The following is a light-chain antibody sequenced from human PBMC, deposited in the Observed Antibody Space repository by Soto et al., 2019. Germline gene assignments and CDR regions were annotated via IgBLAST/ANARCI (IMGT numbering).Light chain of an antibody. Sequence: QSVLTQPPSASGTPGQRVTISCSGSSSNIGSNTVNWYQQLPGTAPKLLIYSNNQRPSGVPDRFSGSKCGTSASLAISGLQSEDEADYYCAAWDDSLNGPVFGGGTKLTVL. J-gene: IGLJ3*02. CDR2: SNN. CDR3: AAWDDSLNGPV. V-gene: IGLV1-44*01. CDR1: SSNIGSNT.